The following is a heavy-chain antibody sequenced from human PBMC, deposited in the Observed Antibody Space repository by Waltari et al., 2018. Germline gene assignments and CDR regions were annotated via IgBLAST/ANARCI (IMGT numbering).Heavy chain of an antibody. D-gene: IGHD4-4*01. J-gene: IGHJ6*02. V-gene: IGHV4-61*02. CDR3: ARGTTVTTISYFYGMDV. Sequence: QVQLQESGPGLVKPSQTLSLTCTVSGGSISSGSYYWSWIRQPAGKGLEWIGCIYTSGSTNYNPSLKSRVTISVDTSKNQFSLKLSSVTAADTAVYYCARGTTVTTISYFYGMDVWGQGTTVTVSS. CDR1: GGSISSGSYY. CDR2: IYTSGST.